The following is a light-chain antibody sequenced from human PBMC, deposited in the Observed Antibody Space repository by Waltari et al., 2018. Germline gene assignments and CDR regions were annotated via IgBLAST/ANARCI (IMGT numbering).Light chain of an antibody. CDR3: NSRDINGNHLGVYV. CDR2: GKN. V-gene: IGLV3-19*01. J-gene: IGLJ1*01. CDR1: SLRNYN. Sequence: SSELTQDPDVSVALGQTVRITCQGDSLRNYNARWYQQKPGQAPIRLFNGKNNRPSGIPGRFSGSISGETASLTITGAQAEDEADYYCNSRDINGNHLGVYVFGTGTKVTVL.